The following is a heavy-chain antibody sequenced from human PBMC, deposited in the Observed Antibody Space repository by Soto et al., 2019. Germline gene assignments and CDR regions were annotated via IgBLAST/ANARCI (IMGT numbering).Heavy chain of an antibody. CDR1: VYTFTGYA. J-gene: IGHJ4*02. CDR2: INAGNGNT. CDR3: ARAVAVAADFDY. Sequence: VQLVQSGAAEKKPRASVKVSCKASVYTFTGYAMHWVRQAPGQRLKWMGWINAGNGNTKYSQKLQGRVTITRDTSASTAYMELSSLRSEDTAVYYCARAVAVAADFDYWGQGTLVTVSS. D-gene: IGHD6-19*01. V-gene: IGHV1-3*05.